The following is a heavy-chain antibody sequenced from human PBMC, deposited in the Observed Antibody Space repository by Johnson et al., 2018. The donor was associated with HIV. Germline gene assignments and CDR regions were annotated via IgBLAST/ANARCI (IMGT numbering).Heavy chain of an antibody. CDR2: MSYDGSNK. J-gene: IGHJ3*02. CDR3: AKERSWAFDI. D-gene: IGHD7-27*01. Sequence: QVQLVESGGGVVQPGGSLILSCAASGFTFSSYAMHWVRQAPGKGLEWVAIMSYDGSNKYYADSVKGRFTISRDNSNNTLYLQMNSLRAEDTAVYYCAKERSWAFDIWGQGTMVTVS. CDR1: GFTFSSYA. V-gene: IGHV3-30-3*01.